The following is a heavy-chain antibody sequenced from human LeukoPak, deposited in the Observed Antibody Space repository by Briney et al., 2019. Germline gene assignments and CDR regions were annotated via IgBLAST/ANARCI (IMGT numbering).Heavy chain of an antibody. CDR1: GYTFTSYG. CDR3: ARDLDCSGGSCYRKFDY. Sequence: AASVKVSCKASGYTFTSYGISWVRQAPGQGLEWMGWISAYNGNTNYAQKLQGRVTMTTDTSTSTAYMELRSLRSDDTAVYYCARDLDCSGGSCYRKFDYWGQGTLVTVPS. V-gene: IGHV1-18*01. CDR2: ISAYNGNT. J-gene: IGHJ4*02. D-gene: IGHD2-15*01.